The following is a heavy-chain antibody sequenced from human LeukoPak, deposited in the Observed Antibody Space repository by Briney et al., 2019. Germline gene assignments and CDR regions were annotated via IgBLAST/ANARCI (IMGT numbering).Heavy chain of an antibody. Sequence: SETLSLTCTVSGGSISSYYWSWIRQPPGKGLEWIGYIYYSGSTNYNPSLKSRVTISVDTSKNQFSLKLSSVTAADTAVYYCARLTRGYSSSWFDPWGQGTLVTVSS. CDR3: ARLTRGYSSSWFDP. V-gene: IGHV4-59*12. D-gene: IGHD6-13*01. CDR2: IYYSGST. J-gene: IGHJ5*02. CDR1: GGSISSYY.